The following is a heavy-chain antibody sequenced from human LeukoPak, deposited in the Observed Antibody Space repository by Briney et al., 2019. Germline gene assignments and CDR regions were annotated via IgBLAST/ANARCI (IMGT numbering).Heavy chain of an antibody. J-gene: IGHJ4*02. Sequence: SETLSLTCTVSGGSVSSGSYYWSWIRQPPGKGLEWIGCIYYSGSTNYNPSLKSRVTISVDTSKNQFSLKLSSVTAADTAVYYCARGAVAGRPIDYWGQGTLVTVSS. CDR1: GGSVSSGSYY. V-gene: IGHV4-61*01. CDR3: ARGAVAGRPIDY. D-gene: IGHD6-19*01. CDR2: IYYSGST.